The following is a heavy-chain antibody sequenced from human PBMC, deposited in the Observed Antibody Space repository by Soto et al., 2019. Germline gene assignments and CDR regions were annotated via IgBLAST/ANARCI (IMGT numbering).Heavy chain of an antibody. CDR1: GFTFSSYG. CDR3: ANSRGRLNIVVVPAVTDY. Sequence: GGSLRLSCAASGFTFSSYGMHWVRQAPGKGLEWVALISYDGNNKYYGDSVKGRFTISRDNSKNTLYLQMNSLRAEDTAVYYCANSRGRLNIVVVPAVTDYWGQGTLVTVYS. V-gene: IGHV3-30*18. CDR2: ISYDGNNK. J-gene: IGHJ4*02. D-gene: IGHD2-2*01.